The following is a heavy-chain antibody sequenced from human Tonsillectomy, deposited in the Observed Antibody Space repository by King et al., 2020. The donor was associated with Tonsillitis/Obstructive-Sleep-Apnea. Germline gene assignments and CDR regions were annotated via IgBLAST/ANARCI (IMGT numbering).Heavy chain of an antibody. CDR1: GYTFTSYG. Sequence: QLVQYGAEVKKPGASVKVSCKASGYTFTSYGITWVRQAPGLGLEWMGWISAYIGETRYGQKFQGRVAMTTDTSTSTAYMELRSLRSDATAVYYCARDYCSGGRCYSEWFDPWGQGTLVTVSS. CDR3: ARDYCSGGRCYSEWFDP. J-gene: IGHJ5*02. CDR2: ISAYIGET. D-gene: IGHD2-15*01. V-gene: IGHV1-18*01.